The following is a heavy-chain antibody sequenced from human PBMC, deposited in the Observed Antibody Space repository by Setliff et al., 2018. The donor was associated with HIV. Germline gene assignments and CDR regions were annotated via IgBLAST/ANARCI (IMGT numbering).Heavy chain of an antibody. D-gene: IGHD1-26*01. V-gene: IGHV3-7*05. CDR2: IKQDGSEK. CDR1: GFTFSTYW. Sequence: GGSLRLSCAASGFTFSTYWMSWVRQAPGKGLEWVANIKQDGSEKNYMDSVKGRFTISRDNAKNSLYLQTNSLRVEDTAVYYCATDCAVVGGTGSLDSWGQGTLVTV. CDR3: ATDCAVVGGTGSLDS. J-gene: IGHJ4*02.